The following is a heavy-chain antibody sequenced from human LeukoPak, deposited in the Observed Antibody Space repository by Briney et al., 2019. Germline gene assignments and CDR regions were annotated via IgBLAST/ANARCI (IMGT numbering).Heavy chain of an antibody. CDR3: ARDGLAAATLHWCFDL. Sequence: GGSLRLSCAASGFTFSSYNMNWVRQAPGKGLEWVSSISSSSDYIYYADSVKGRFTISRDNAKNSLYLQMNSLRAEDTAVYYCARDGLAAATLHWCFDLWGRGTLVTVSS. V-gene: IGHV3-21*01. J-gene: IGHJ2*01. D-gene: IGHD2-15*01. CDR1: GFTFSSYN. CDR2: ISSSSDYI.